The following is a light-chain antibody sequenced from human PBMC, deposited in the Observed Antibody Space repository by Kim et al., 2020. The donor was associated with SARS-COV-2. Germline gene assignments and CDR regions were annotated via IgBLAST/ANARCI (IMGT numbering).Light chain of an antibody. CDR2: DNN. CDR3: GTWDSSLSAV. V-gene: IGLV1-51*01. J-gene: IGLJ2*01. Sequence: GQKVTISCSGSSSNMGNNYVSWYQQLPGTAPKLLIYDNNKRPSGIPDRFSGSKSGTSATLGITGLQTGDEADYYCGTWDSSLSAVFGGGTQLTVL. CDR1: SSNMGNNY.